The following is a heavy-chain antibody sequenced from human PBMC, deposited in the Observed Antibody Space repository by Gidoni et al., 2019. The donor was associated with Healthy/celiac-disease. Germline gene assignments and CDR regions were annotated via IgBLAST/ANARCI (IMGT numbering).Heavy chain of an antibody. Sequence: EVQLVESGGGLVQPGRSLRLSCAPSGSTFDDYAMHWVRQAPGKSLAWVSGISWNSGSIGDADSVKGRFTISRDNAKNSLYLQMNSLRAEDTALYYCAKDSWETLYGWFDPWGQGTLVTVSS. D-gene: IGHD3-10*01. J-gene: IGHJ5*02. CDR1: GSTFDDYA. V-gene: IGHV3-9*01. CDR3: AKDSWETLYGWFDP. CDR2: ISWNSGSI.